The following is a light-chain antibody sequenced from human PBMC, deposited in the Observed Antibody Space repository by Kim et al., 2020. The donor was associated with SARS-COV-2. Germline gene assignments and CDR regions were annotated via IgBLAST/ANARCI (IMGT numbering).Light chain of an antibody. CDR3: VQGTHWPYT. V-gene: IGKV2-30*01. J-gene: IGKJ2*01. Sequence: DVVMTQSPLSLPVTLGQPATISCRSSQSLVYSDGNTYLNWLQQRPGQSPRRLIYKVSNRDSGVPDRFSGSGTGTDFTLKISRVEAEDVGVFYCVQGTHWPYTFGQGTKLEI. CDR2: KVS. CDR1: QSLVYSDGNTY.